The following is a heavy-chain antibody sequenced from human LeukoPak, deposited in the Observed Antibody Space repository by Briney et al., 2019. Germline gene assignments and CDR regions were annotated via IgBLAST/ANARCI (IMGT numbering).Heavy chain of an antibody. D-gene: IGHD7-27*01. CDR2: IYNGGDTI. V-gene: IGHV3-11*04. CDR1: GFTFSDHY. J-gene: IGHJ4*02. Sequence: KSGGSLRLPCATSGFTFSDHYMTWIRQAPGKGLETVSYIYNGGDTIYYADSVRGRFTISRDNAESSLYLQMNSLRAEDTAVYYCARGHWGLVYWGRGTLVTVSS. CDR3: ARGHWGLVY.